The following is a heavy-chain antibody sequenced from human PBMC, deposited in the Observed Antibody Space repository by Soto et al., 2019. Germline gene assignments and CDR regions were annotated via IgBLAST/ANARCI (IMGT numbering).Heavy chain of an antibody. CDR1: GASISNFY. CDR2: LYTRGTT. J-gene: IGHJ4*02. Sequence: SETLSLTCSVSGASISNFYWSWIRQSAGKGLEWIGRLYTRGTTDYNPSLKSRVTMSIDTSKNRVSLSLTSVTAADTAVYYCAKGGTYYFDSWGQGIVVTVSS. V-gene: IGHV4-4*07. D-gene: IGHD3-16*01. CDR3: AKGGTYYFDS.